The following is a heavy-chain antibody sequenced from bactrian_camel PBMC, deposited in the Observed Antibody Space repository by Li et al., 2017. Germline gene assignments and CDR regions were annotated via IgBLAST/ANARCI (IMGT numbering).Heavy chain of an antibody. CDR2: TEGDGST. CDR3: AADRWLWRASFVVRDYAL. J-gene: IGHJ4*01. V-gene: IGHV3S67*01. D-gene: IGHD4*01. Sequence: QLVESGGGSVQAGGSLRLSCQYSTDGYTGYALAWFRQAPTKDREGVASTEGDGSTSYADSVKGRFTISKDGARNTLYLQMHSLQSDDSGMYYCAADRWLWRASFVVRDYALWGQGTQVTVS. CDR1: TDGYTGYA.